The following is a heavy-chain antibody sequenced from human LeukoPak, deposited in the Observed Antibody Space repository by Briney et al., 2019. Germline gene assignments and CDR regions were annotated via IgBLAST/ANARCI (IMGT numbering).Heavy chain of an antibody. CDR1: GFIFSSYA. J-gene: IGHJ3*01. CDR3: VRDYGGSSGAFDL. V-gene: IGHV3-21*01. Sequence: GESLRLSCRASGFIFSSYALNWVRRAPGQGLEWVSSISSSSGDIYYTDSAKGRFTISRDNARKSLYLQMNSLRVEDTAVYYCVRDYGGSSGAFDLWGQGTMVTVSS. D-gene: IGHD4-23*01. CDR2: ISSSSGDI.